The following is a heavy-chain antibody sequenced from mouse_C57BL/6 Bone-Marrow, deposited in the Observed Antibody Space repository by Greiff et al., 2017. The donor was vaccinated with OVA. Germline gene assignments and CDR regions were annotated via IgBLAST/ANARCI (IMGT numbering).Heavy chain of an antibody. J-gene: IGHJ1*03. CDR3: AREGYYGNYDWYFDV. D-gene: IGHD2-1*01. Sequence: VQLKESEGGLVQPGSSMKLSCTASGFTFSDYYMAWVRQVPEKGLEWVANINYDGSSTYYLDSLKSRFIISRDNAKNILYLQMSSLKSEDTATYYCAREGYYGNYDWYFDVWGTGTTVTVSS. CDR1: GFTFSDYY. V-gene: IGHV5-16*01. CDR2: INYDGSST.